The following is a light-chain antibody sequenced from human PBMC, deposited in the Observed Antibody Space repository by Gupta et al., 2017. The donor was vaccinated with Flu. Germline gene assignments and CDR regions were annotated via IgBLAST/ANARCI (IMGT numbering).Light chain of an antibody. CDR1: QSIDRV. V-gene: IGKV1-39*01. CDR3: QQRYSTLWT. J-gene: IGKJ1*01. Sequence: DIQMTQSPSSLSASVGDRVTITCRASQSIDRVVNWYQQKPGKAPKLLIYAVSSVQTGVPSRFSGSGSGTDFTLTISGRQSEDFATYYCQQRYSTLWTFGQGTKVEIK. CDR2: AVS.